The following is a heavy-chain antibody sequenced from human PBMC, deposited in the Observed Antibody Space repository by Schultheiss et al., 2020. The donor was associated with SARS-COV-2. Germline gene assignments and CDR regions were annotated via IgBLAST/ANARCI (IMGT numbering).Heavy chain of an antibody. J-gene: IGHJ3*02. Sequence: GGSLRLSCAASGFTFSGSAMHWVRQASGKGLEWVGRIRSKANSYATAYAASVKGRFTISRDDSKNTAYLQMNSLKTEDTAVYYCNYRGYSYADAFDIWGQGTMVTVSS. CDR3: NYRGYSYADAFDI. CDR1: GFTFSGSA. D-gene: IGHD5-18*01. V-gene: IGHV3-73*01. CDR2: IRSKANSYAT.